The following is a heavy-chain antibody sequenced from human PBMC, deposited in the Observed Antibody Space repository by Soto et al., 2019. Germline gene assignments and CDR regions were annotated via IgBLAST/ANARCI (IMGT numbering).Heavy chain of an antibody. D-gene: IGHD3-3*01. CDR2: ISGSGGST. V-gene: IGHV3-23*01. J-gene: IGHJ4*02. Sequence: WGCMGISCAACGVRFSSYAMSWVLKAQGKGLEWVSAISGSGGSTYYADSVKGRFTISRDNSKNTLYLQMNSLRAEDTAVYYCAKDGLSTSYYDFWSGYEIDYFDIWAQGTLVTVSS. CDR3: AKDGLSTSYYDFWSGYEIDYFDI. CDR1: GVRFSSYA.